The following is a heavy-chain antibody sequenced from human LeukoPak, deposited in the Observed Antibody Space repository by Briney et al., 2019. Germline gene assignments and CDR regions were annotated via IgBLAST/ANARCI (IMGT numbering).Heavy chain of an antibody. D-gene: IGHD6-19*01. CDR3: ARESTVAGSYYFDY. J-gene: IGHJ4*02. V-gene: IGHV3-74*01. CDR1: GFTFSGYW. CDR2: INPGGRDT. Sequence: GGSLRLSCVASGFTFSGYWMHWVRQAPGKGPVWVSRINPGGRDTVYADSVKGRFTISRDNVNNTLYLQMSSLTADDTAVYYCARESTVAGSYYFDYWGQGTLATVAS.